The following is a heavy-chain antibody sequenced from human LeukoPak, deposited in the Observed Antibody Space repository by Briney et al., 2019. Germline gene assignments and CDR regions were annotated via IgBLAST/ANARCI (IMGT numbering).Heavy chain of an antibody. CDR2: IYYSGNT. J-gene: IGHJ4*02. V-gene: IGHV4-39*01. Sequence: PSETLSLTCTVSGGSISSTSYYWGWIRQPPGKGLEWIGTIYYSGNTYYNPSLKSRVTISVDTSNNQFSLKLSSVTPADTAVYYCAGSSSWYYFDSWGQGTLVTVSS. D-gene: IGHD6-13*01. CDR3: AGSSSWYYFDS. CDR1: GGSISSTSYY.